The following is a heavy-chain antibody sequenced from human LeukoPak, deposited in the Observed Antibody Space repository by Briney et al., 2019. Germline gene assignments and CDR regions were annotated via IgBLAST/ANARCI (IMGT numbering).Heavy chain of an antibody. V-gene: IGHV1-2*02. Sequence: ASVKVSCKASGYTFTGYYMHWVRQAPGQGLEWMGWINPNSGGTNCAQKFQGRVTMTRDTSISTAYMELSRLRSDDTAVYYCARDGYYYDSSGYYPHPDYWGQGTLVTVSS. CDR3: ARDGYYYDSSGYYPHPDY. D-gene: IGHD3-22*01. CDR1: GYTFTGYY. J-gene: IGHJ4*02. CDR2: INPNSGGT.